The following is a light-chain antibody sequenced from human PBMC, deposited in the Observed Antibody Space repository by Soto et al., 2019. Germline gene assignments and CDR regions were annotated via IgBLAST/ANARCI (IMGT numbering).Light chain of an antibody. CDR3: QQYHNWPLT. V-gene: IGKV3-15*01. CDR2: GAS. Sequence: EIEMTQSPAALSVSPGEKTILSCRVSQSVSRNLAWYQQRPGQTPRLLIYGASTRATGIPDRFSARGSGTDFTLTISSLQSEDFAVYYCQQYHNWPLTFGGGTKVEIK. CDR1: QSVSRN. J-gene: IGKJ4*01.